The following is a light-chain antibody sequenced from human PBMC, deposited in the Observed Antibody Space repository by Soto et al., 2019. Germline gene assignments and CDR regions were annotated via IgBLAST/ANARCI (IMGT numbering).Light chain of an antibody. CDR2: AAS. CDR1: QGISSY. J-gene: IGKJ1*01. V-gene: IGKV1-8*01. Sequence: AIRMTQSPSSLSASTGDRVTITCRASQGISSYLAWYQQKPGKAPKLLIYAASTWQSGVPSRFSGSGSGTDFTLTISCLQSEDFATYYCQQYYSYPRTFGPGTKVEIK. CDR3: QQYYSYPRT.